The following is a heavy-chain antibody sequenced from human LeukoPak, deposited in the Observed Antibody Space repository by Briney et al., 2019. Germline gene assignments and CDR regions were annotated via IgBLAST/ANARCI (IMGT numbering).Heavy chain of an antibody. D-gene: IGHD4-17*01. CDR2: ISGSGGST. Sequence: GGSLRLSCAASAFTFSSYAMSWVRHAPGKGLEWVSAISGSGGSTYYADFVKGRFTISRDNSKNTLALQMNSLRAEDTAVYYCAKDQPSWWATVTTNGDYWGQGTLVTVSS. CDR1: AFTFSSYA. V-gene: IGHV3-23*01. J-gene: IGHJ4*02. CDR3: AKDQPSWWATVTTNGDY.